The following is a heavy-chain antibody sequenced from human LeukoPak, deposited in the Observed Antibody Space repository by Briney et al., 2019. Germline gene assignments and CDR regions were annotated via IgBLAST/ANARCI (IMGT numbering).Heavy chain of an antibody. CDR2: ISSTGNTI. D-gene: IGHD1-7*01. CDR3: AKDLPGTTHFYYYYGMDV. CDR1: EFTFPSYE. J-gene: IGHJ6*02. V-gene: IGHV3-48*03. Sequence: GGSLRLSCAASEFTFPSYEMNWVRQAPGKGLEWISYISSTGNTIYYVDSVQGRFTISRDNARNSLYLQMNSLRAEDTAVYYCAKDLPGTTHFYYYYGMDVWGQGTTVTVSS.